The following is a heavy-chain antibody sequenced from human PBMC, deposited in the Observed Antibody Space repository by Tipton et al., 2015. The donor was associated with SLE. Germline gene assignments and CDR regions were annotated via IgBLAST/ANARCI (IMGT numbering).Heavy chain of an antibody. CDR3: ARGGVGGYDYLDY. CDR2: VSKSGGT. V-gene: IGHV4-31*03. CDR1: GDSIRSDDHY. Sequence: LRLSCSVSGDSIRSDDHYWTWIRHHPGKGLEWIGHVSKSGGTSYNPSLRSRLTMSVDTSENRFFLKLTSVTAADTAVYYCARGGVGGYDYLDYWGQGTLVTVSS. J-gene: IGHJ4*02. D-gene: IGHD5-12*01.